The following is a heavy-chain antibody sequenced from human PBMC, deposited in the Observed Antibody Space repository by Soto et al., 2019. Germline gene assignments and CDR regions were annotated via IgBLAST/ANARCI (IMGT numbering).Heavy chain of an antibody. Sequence: EVQLVESGGGLVKPGGSLRLSCAASGFTFSSYSMNWVRQAPGKGLEWVSSISSSSSYIYYADSVKGRFTISRDNAKNSLYLQMNSLRAEDTAVYYCASHYGDYYYGMDVWGQGTTVTVSS. V-gene: IGHV3-21*01. CDR3: ASHYGDYYYGMDV. D-gene: IGHD4-17*01. CDR1: GFTFSSYS. J-gene: IGHJ6*02. CDR2: ISSSSSYI.